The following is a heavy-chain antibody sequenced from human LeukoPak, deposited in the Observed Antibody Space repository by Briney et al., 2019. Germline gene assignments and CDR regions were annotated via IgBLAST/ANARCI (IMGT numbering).Heavy chain of an antibody. CDR2: ISSSSSTI. V-gene: IGHV3-48*03. D-gene: IGHD4-17*01. J-gene: IGHJ3*02. CDR3: ARDRGYGDYVGAFDI. CDR1: GFTFSNYE. Sequence: GGSLRLSCAASGFTFSNYEMNWVRQAPGKGLEWVSHISSSSSTIYYADSVKGRFTISRDNAKNSLYLQMNSLRDEDTAVYYCARDRGYGDYVGAFDIWGQGTMVTVSS.